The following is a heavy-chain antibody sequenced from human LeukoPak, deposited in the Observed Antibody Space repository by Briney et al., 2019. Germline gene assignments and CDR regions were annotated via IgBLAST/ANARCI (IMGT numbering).Heavy chain of an antibody. CDR3: AKYQLLNNNYWRDAFDF. J-gene: IGHJ3*01. V-gene: IGHV3-23*01. CDR2: IGRTGDI. D-gene: IGHD1-1*01. CDR1: GFTXSNYA. Sequence: GXXRLSXXASGFTXSNYAMTWVRQAPGKGLEWVSVIGRTGDIFYSDSVKGRFTISRDNSKNTLYLQMNSLRAEDTAVYYCAKYQLLNNNYWRDAFDFWGQGTMVTVSS.